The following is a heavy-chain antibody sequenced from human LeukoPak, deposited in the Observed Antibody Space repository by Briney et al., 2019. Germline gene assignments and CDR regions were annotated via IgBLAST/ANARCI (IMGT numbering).Heavy chain of an antibody. CDR1: GFTFSTHA. J-gene: IGHJ4*02. CDR3: ARVSDSSGNNFDY. Sequence: GGSLRLSCAASGFTFSTHAMSWVRQAPGKGLEWVSNITSGGGSTYYADSVKGRFTISRDNSKNTLFLQMSSLRAEDTAVYYCARVSDSSGNNFDYWGQGTLVTVSS. V-gene: IGHV3-23*01. CDR2: ITSGGGST. D-gene: IGHD1-26*01.